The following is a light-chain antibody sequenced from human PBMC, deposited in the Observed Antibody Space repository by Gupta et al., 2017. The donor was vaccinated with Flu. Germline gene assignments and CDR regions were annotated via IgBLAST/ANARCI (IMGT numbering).Light chain of an antibody. CDR1: SGSVSSSLY. V-gene: IGLV8-61*01. CDR2: STN. J-gene: IGLJ2*01. CDR3: LLYLGNGVSL. Sequence: QTVLTQEPSLSVSPGGTVTLPCDLSSGSVSSSLYPSWYQQTPGQPPRTLVYSTNLRAPGVPDRFSGSILGGKAALTITGAQAIDESDYYCLLYLGNGVSLFGGGTRLTV.